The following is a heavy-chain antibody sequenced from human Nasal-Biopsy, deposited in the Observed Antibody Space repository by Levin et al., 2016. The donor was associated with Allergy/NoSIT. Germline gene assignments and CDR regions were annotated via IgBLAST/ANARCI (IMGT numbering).Heavy chain of an antibody. CDR1: GFMFSNYG. Sequence: GESLKISCAASGFMFSNYGMSWVRQAPGKGLEWVASIGSRGKNTYYAASVRGRFIISRDNSDNTLVLQTSRLRAEDTAVYYCVKNPRHDYEVRLLALYGMDVWGQGTTVIVSS. CDR3: VKNPRHDYEVRLLALYGMDV. D-gene: IGHD4/OR15-4a*01. V-gene: IGHV3-23*05. J-gene: IGHJ6*02. CDR2: IGSRGKNT.